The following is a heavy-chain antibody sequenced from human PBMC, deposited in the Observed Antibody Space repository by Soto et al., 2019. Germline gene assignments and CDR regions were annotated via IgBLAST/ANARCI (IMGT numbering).Heavy chain of an antibody. CDR3: AREVGDIVVVVAATQSWFDP. V-gene: IGHV4-61*01. CDR1: GGSVSSGSYY. D-gene: IGHD2-15*01. Sequence: QVQLQESGPGLVKPSETLSLTCTVSGGSVSSGSYYWSWIRQPPGKGLEWIGYIYYSGSTNYNPSLKSRVTISVDTSKNQFSLKLSSVTAADTAVYYCAREVGDIVVVVAATQSWFDPWGQGTLVTVSS. J-gene: IGHJ5*02. CDR2: IYYSGST.